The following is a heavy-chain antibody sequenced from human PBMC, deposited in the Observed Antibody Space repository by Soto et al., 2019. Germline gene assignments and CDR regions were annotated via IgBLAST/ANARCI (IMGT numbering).Heavy chain of an antibody. D-gene: IGHD5-12*01. CDR2: ISYDGSNK. J-gene: IGHJ6*03. CDR3: AKDVRWLPRGWYYMDV. Sequence: GESLKISCAASGFTFSSYGMHWVRQAPGKGLEWVAVISYDGSNKYYADSVKGRFTISRDNSKNTLYLQMNSLRAEDTAVYYCAKDVRWLPRGWYYMDVWGKGTTVTVSS. CDR1: GFTFSSYG. V-gene: IGHV3-30*18.